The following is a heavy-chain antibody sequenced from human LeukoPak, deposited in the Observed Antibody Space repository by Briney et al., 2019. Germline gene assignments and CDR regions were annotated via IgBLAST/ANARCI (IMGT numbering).Heavy chain of an antibody. CDR1: GGSISSGDYY. Sequence: SQTLSLTCTVSGGSISSGDYYWSWIRQPPGKGLEWIGYIYYSGSTYYNPSLKSRVTISVDTSKNQFSLKLSSVTAADTAVYYCARTTVTTSWAVDYWGQGTLVTVSS. V-gene: IGHV4-30-4*01. D-gene: IGHD4-17*01. CDR2: IYYSGST. J-gene: IGHJ4*02. CDR3: ARTTVTTSWAVDY.